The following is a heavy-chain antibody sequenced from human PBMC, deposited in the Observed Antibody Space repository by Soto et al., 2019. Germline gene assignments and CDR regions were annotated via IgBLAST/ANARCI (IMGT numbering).Heavy chain of an antibody. V-gene: IGHV4-30-2*01. CDR3: ARHTAVVGDFCDL. J-gene: IGHJ5*02. CDR1: GGPISSGYYS. CDR2: IYHSGST. Sequence: SETLSLTCAVSGGPISSGYYSWSWIRQPPGKGLEWIGYIYHSGSTFYSPSLRSRVTISLDRSENQVSLKLNSVTAADTAVYYCARHTAVVGDFCDLWGQGILVTVSS. D-gene: IGHD5-18*01.